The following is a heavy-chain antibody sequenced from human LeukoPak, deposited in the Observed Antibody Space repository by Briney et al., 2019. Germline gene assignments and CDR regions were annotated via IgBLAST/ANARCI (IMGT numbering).Heavy chain of an antibody. Sequence: GSLRLSCAASGFTFSSYGMHWVRQAPGKGLEWVAFIRYVGSNKYYADSVKGRFTISRDNSKNTLYLQMNSLRAEDTAVYYCAKCKFTGETLFDYWGQGTLVTVSS. J-gene: IGHJ4*02. CDR3: AKCKFTGETLFDY. CDR1: GFTFSSYG. V-gene: IGHV3-30*02. CDR2: IRYVGSNK. D-gene: IGHD7-27*01.